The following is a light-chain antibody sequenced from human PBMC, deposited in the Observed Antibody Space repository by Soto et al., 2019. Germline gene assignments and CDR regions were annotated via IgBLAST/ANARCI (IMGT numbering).Light chain of an antibody. V-gene: IGKV3-20*01. CDR3: QQYYNSPRT. CDR1: QSVNSNY. J-gene: IGKJ1*01. CDR2: GAS. Sequence: EIVLTQSPGTLSLSPGERATLSCRASQSVNSNYLAWYQQKPGQGPRLLMYGASSRATGIPDRFSGSGSGTDFTLTISRLEHEDFAVYYCQQYYNSPRTFGQGTKVEIK.